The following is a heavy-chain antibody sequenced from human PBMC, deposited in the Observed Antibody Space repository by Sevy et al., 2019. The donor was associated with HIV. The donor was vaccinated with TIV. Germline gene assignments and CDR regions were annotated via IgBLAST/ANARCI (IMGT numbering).Heavy chain of an antibody. CDR3: AREGCSKPHDY. Sequence: GGSLRLSCAASGFTFSNYAMSWVRQAPGKGLEWVSTFSFGCGKINYADSVKGRFTISRDNSKNTLYLQMNNLRAEDTALYYCAREGCSKPHDYWGQGTLVTVSS. V-gene: IGHV3-23*01. CDR2: FSFGCGKI. CDR1: GFTFSNYA. D-gene: IGHD2-2*01. J-gene: IGHJ4*02.